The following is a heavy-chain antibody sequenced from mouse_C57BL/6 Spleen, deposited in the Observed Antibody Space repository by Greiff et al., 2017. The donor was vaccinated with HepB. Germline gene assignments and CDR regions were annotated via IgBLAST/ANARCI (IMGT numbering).Heavy chain of an antibody. CDR3: ARRGHYYGSSYVLYAMDY. V-gene: IGHV1-19*01. CDR2: INPYNGGT. Sequence: VQLKQSGPVLVKPGASVKMSCKASGYTFTDYYMNWVKQSHGKSLEWIGVINPYNGGTSYNQKFKGKATLTVDKSSSTAYMELNSLTSEDSAVYYCARRGHYYGSSYVLYAMDYWGQGTSVTVSS. CDR1: GYTFTDYY. D-gene: IGHD1-1*01. J-gene: IGHJ4*01.